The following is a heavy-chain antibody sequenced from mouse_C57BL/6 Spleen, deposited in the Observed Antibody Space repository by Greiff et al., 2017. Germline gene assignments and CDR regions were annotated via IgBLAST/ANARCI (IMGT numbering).Heavy chain of an antibody. CDR3: ARAGGSTMEYDCDY. D-gene: IGHD2-1*01. CDR1: GYAFSSSW. CDR2: IYPGDGDT. Sequence: QVQLKESGPELVKPGASVKISCKASGYAFSSSWMNWVKQRPGKGLEWIGRIYPGDGDTNYNGKFKGKATLTADKSSSTAYMQLSSLTSEDSAVYFWARAGGSTMEYDCDYWGQGTTLTVSS. V-gene: IGHV1-82*01. J-gene: IGHJ2*01.